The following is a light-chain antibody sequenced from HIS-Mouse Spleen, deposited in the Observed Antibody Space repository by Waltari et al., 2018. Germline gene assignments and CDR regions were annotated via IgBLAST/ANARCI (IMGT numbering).Light chain of an antibody. CDR3: CSYAGSYTPWV. CDR2: DVS. J-gene: IGLJ3*02. V-gene: IGLV2-11*01. CDR1: SSDVGGYTS. Sequence: QSALTQPRSVSGSPGQSVPISCTGTSSDVGGYTSVSWYQQHPGKAPKLMIYDVSKRPSGVPDRFSGSKSGNTASLTISGLQAEDEADYYCCSYAGSYTPWVFGGGTKLTVL.